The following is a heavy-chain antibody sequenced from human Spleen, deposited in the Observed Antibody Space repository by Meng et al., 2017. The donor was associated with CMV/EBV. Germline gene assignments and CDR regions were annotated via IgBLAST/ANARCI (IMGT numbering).Heavy chain of an antibody. CDR2: ITSNGFNK. V-gene: IGHV3-30*04. J-gene: IGHJ6*02. CDR1: GLTFSTSA. D-gene: IGHD5-24*01. Sequence: GGSLRLSCAASGLTFSTSALHWVRQAPGMGLQWVSLITSNGFNKYYADFVKGRFTISRDNSKNTVDLQMSSLRVDDTAVYYCARSGYNGYGLDVWGQGTTVTVSS. CDR3: ARSGYNGYGLDV.